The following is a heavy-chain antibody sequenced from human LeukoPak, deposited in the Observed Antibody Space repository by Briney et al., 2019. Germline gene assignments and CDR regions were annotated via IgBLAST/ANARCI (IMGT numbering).Heavy chain of an antibody. CDR2: IYSGGST. D-gene: IGHD6-19*01. Sequence: GGSLRLSCAASGFTVSSNYMSWVRQAPGKGLEWVSVIYSGGSTYYADSVKGRFTISRDNSKNTLYLRMNSLRAEDTAVYYCAKGPLTEVAGTTWDYWGQGTLVTVSS. CDR3: AKGPLTEVAGTTWDY. V-gene: IGHV3-53*01. CDR1: GFTVSSNY. J-gene: IGHJ4*02.